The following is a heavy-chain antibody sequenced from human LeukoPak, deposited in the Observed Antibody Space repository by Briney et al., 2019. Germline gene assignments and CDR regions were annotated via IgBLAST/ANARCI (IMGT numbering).Heavy chain of an antibody. D-gene: IGHD3-10*01. CDR1: VYTFTNFY. CDR2: INPRGGST. V-gene: IGHV1-46*01. J-gene: IGHJ4*02. CDR3: ARDYHGSGSLTTFDY. Sequence: ASVKVSCKASVYTFTNFYMHWVRQAPGQGLEWMGIINPRGGSTTSAQKFQGRITLTRDTSTSTFYMELSSLKSQDTAVYYCARDYHGSGSLTTFDYWGQGTLVTVSS.